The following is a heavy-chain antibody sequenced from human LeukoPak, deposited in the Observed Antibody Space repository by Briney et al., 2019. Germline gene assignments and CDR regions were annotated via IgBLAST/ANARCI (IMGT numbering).Heavy chain of an antibody. V-gene: IGHV3-74*01. J-gene: IGHJ5*02. CDR3: ARDRGLVPAADLDWFDP. CDR2: INPDGSST. Sequence: GGSLRLSCAASGLTFSNHWMHWVRQAPGKGPVWVARINPDGSSTNYADSVKGRFTISRDNAKNTLYLQMNSLRVEDMAVYYCARDRGLVPAADLDWFDPWGQGTLVTVSS. CDR1: GLTFSNHW. D-gene: IGHD2-2*01.